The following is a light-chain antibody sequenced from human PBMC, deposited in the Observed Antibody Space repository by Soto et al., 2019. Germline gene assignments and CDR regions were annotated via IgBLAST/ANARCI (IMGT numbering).Light chain of an antibody. V-gene: IGKV1-5*03. CDR1: QNISTW. CDR2: KAS. Sequence: QVAPSPSTFSSSLRDKVNLTFRASQNISTWLAWYQQKPGKAPKLLIHKASTLKSGVPSRFSGSGSGTEFTLTISSLQSDDFATYYCQHYNSYSHTFGQGTKVDI. J-gene: IGKJ1*01. CDR3: QHYNSYSHT.